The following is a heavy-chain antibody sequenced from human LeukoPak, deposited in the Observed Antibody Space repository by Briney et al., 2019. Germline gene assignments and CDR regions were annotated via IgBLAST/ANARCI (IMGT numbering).Heavy chain of an antibody. D-gene: IGHD3-22*01. CDR1: GGSFSGYY. Sequence: SETLSLTCAVYGGSFSGYYWSWIRQPPGKGLEWIGEINHSGSTNYNPSHKSRVTISVDTSKNQFSLKLSSVTAADTAVYYCARGWSSGPADDAFDIWGQGTMVTVSS. CDR3: ARGWSSGPADDAFDI. V-gene: IGHV4-34*01. J-gene: IGHJ3*02. CDR2: INHSGST.